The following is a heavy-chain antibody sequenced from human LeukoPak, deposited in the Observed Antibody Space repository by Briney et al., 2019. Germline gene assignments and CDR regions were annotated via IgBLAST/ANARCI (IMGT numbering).Heavy chain of an antibody. CDR2: ISYDGSNK. Sequence: AGNLRLSCAASGFTFSSYGMHWLRQAPGKGLEWVAVISYDGSNKYYADSVKGRFTISRDNSKNTLYLQMNSLRAEDTAVYYCAKDASAVISWGEGTLVTVSS. V-gene: IGHV3-30*18. CDR3: AKDASAVIS. D-gene: IGHD3-16*02. CDR1: GFTFSSYG. J-gene: IGHJ4*02.